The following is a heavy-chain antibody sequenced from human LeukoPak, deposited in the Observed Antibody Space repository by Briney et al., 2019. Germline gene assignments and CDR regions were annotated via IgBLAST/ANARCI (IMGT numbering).Heavy chain of an antibody. J-gene: IGHJ4*02. V-gene: IGHV6-1*01. CDR2: TYHTSKWFS. Sequence: SQTLSLTCAISGDSVSSNSAAWNWIRQSPSRGLEWLGRTYHTSKWFSEYAISLKSRITINPDTSKNQFSLQLKSVSPEDTAVYYCARDNFAARCDFDYWGQGTLVTVSS. D-gene: IGHD6-6*01. CDR3: ARDNFAARCDFDY. CDR1: GDSVSSNSAA.